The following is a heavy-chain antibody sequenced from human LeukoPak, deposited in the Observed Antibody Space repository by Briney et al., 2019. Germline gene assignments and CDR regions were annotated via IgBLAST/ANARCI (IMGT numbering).Heavy chain of an antibody. Sequence: GGSLRLSCAASGFTFSSYSMNWVRQAPGKGLEWVSSISSSSSYIYYADSVKGRFTISRDNSKNTLYLQMNSLRAEDTAVYYCARDPHSSGWLFDYWGQGTLVSVSS. D-gene: IGHD6-19*01. CDR2: ISSSSSYI. J-gene: IGHJ4*02. CDR1: GFTFSSYS. V-gene: IGHV3-21*01. CDR3: ARDPHSSGWLFDY.